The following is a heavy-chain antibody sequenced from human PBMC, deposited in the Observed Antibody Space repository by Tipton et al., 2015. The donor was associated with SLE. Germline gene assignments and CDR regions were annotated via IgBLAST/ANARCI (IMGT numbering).Heavy chain of an antibody. CDR3: GQSSDWYGH. CDR1: GGSFSAYY. J-gene: IGHJ5*02. Sequence: TLSLTCAVYGGSFSAYYWSWIRQPPGKGLEWIGEINHSGSTNYNPSLKSRVTISVDTSKNQFSLKLSSVTAADTAVYYCGQSSDWYGHWGQGTLVTVSS. D-gene: IGHD3-3*01. V-gene: IGHV4-34*01. CDR2: INHSGST.